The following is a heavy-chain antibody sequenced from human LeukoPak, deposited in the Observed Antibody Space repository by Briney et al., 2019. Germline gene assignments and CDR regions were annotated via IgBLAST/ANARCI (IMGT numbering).Heavy chain of an antibody. J-gene: IGHJ4*02. CDR3: ARSRSNSRTDFEY. CDR2: LDYSGTT. Sequence: SETLSLTCTLSGDSISTSNFHWGWIRQPPGKGLEWIGSLDYSGTTYYNPSLDRRVTLSVDTSKNQISLSLISVTDADRAVYYCARSRSNSRTDFEYWGQGTLVTVSS. V-gene: IGHV4-39*07. CDR1: GDSISTSNFH. D-gene: IGHD3/OR15-3a*01.